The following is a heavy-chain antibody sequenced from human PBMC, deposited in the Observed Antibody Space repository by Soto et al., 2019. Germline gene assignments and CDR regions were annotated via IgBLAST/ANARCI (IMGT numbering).Heavy chain of an antibody. V-gene: IGHV4-38-2*02. CDR1: SYSISRGFF. J-gene: IGHJ5*02. CDR3: ARDTNSLDL. CDR2: IYHTGDT. D-gene: IGHD2-8*01. Sequence: SETLSLTCVVSSYSISRGFFWAWIRQPPGKGLEWVGSIYHTGDTHYNPSLRSRVSMSVDTSKNHFSLRLTYLTAADTAVYFCARDTNSLDLWGQGILVTVSS.